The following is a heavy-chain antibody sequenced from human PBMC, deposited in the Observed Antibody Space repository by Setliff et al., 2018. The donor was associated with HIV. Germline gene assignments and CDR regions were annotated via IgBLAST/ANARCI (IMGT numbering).Heavy chain of an antibody. CDR3: ARTYYYDSSGYTPWYY. J-gene: IGHJ4*02. Sequence: ASVKVSCKASGDTFNNYAIGWVRQAPGQGLEWMGGILPVSGAANYAQKFQGRVTITADESTATFYMEMSTLRSEDTAVYYCARTYYYDSSGYTPWYYWGQGTLVTVSS. D-gene: IGHD3-22*01. CDR1: GDTFNNYA. V-gene: IGHV1-69*13. CDR2: ILPVSGAA.